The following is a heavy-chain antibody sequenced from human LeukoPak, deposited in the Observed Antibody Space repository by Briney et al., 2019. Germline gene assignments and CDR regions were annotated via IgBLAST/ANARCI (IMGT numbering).Heavy chain of an antibody. J-gene: IGHJ4*02. CDR2: INHSGST. CDR1: GGSFSGYY. D-gene: IGHD3-3*01. V-gene: IGHV4-34*01. CDR3: ARGWVTIFGVVIIPDRASDY. Sequence: SETLSLTCAVYGGSFSGYYWSWIRQPPGKGLEWIGEINHSGSTNYNPSLKSRVTISVDTSKNQFSLKLSSVTAADTAVYYCARGWVTIFGVVIIPDRASDYWGQGTLVTVSS.